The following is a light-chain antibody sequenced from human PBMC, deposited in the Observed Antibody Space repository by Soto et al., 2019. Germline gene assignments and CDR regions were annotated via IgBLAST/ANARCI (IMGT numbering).Light chain of an antibody. Sequence: ELVLTQSPGTLSLSPGERATHSCRASQSVSNNYLAWYQQKPGQAPRLLIYGASNRATGIPDRFSGSGSGTDFTLTISSLQSDDFAVYYCQQYDNWPWTFGQGTKVDIK. J-gene: IGKJ1*01. CDR1: QSVSNNY. CDR2: GAS. CDR3: QQYDNWPWT. V-gene: IGKV3-20*01.